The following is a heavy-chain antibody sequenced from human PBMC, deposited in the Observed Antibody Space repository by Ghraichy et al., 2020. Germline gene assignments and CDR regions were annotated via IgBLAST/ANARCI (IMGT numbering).Heavy chain of an antibody. CDR2: IYYSGST. CDR3: ARHYDILTGYYSPFDY. V-gene: IGHV4-59*08. CDR1: GGSISSYY. J-gene: IGHJ4*02. D-gene: IGHD3-9*01. Sequence: SETLSLTCTVSGGSISSYYWSWIRQPPGKGLEWIGYIYYSGSTNYNPSLKSRVTISVDTSKNQFSLKLSSVTAADTAVYYCARHYDILTGYYSPFDYWGQGTLVTVSS.